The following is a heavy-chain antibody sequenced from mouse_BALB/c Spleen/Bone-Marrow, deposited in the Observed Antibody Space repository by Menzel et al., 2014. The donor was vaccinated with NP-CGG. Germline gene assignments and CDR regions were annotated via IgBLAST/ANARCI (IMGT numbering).Heavy chain of an antibody. Sequence: EVKLVESGGDLVKPGGSLKLSCAASGFTFSSYGMSWVRQTPEKRLEWDATISGGGSYIYYADNVKGRFIISRDNAKNNLYLQVRSLRSEDTALYYCAREGYDYDWFADWGQGTLVTVSA. V-gene: IGHV5-9-2*01. D-gene: IGHD2-4*01. CDR2: ISGGGSYI. CDR1: GFTFSSYG. J-gene: IGHJ3*01. CDR3: AREGYDYDWFAD.